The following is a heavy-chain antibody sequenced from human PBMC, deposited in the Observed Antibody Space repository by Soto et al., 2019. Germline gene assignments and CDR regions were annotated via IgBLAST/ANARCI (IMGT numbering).Heavy chain of an antibody. CDR2: IYYSGST. V-gene: IGHV4-61*01. J-gene: IGHJ6*02. D-gene: IGHD2-21*02. CDR1: GGSVISGSYY. CDR3: ARRVVTAIPVFHYYYGMDV. Sequence: SETLSLTCTVSGGSVISGSYYWSWIRQPPGKGLEWIGYIYYSGSTNYNPSLKSRVTISVDTSKNQFSLKLSSVTAADTAVYYCARRVVTAIPVFHYYYGMDVWGQGTTVTVSS.